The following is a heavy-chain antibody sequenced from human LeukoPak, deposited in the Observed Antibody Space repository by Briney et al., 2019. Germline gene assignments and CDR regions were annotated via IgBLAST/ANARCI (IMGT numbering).Heavy chain of an antibody. J-gene: IGHJ6*02. D-gene: IGHD3-3*01. CDR2: IYYSGST. V-gene: IGHV4-39*02. CDR3: ARGIRELLDGEYYYYYGMDV. CDR1: GGSISGSSYY. Sequence: SETLSLTCTVSGGSISGSSYYWGWIRQPPGKGLEWIGSIYYSGSTYYNPSLKSRVTISVDTSKNQFSLKLNSVTATDTAVYYCARGIRELLDGEYYYYYGMDVWGQGTTVTVSS.